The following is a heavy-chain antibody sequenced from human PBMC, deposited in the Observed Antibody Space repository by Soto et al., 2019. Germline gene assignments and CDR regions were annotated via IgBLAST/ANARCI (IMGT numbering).Heavy chain of an antibody. V-gene: IGHV4-34*01. Sequence: PSETLSPTCALHGGSFSGDYWSWVRLPPWKGLPWMGEINHSGSTNYNPSLKSRVTISVDTSKNQFSLKLSSVTAADTAVCYCARGNYGERFAGMDVWGQGTTVTVSS. D-gene: IGHD4-17*01. J-gene: IGHJ6*02. CDR3: ARGNYGERFAGMDV. CDR2: INHSGST. CDR1: GGSFSGDY.